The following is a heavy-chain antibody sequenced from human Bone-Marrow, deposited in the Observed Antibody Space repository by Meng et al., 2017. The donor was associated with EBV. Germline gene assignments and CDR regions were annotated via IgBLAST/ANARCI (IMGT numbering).Heavy chain of an antibody. D-gene: IGHD3-16*02. CDR1: GYTFTSYA. CDR3: ARDILYDYVWGSYRLDP. J-gene: IGHJ5*02. Sequence: QGRLVQSGSELKKPGASVKVSCKASGYTFTSYAMNWVRQAPGQGLEWMGWINTNTGNPTYAQGFTGRFVFSLDTSVSTAYLQISSLKAEDTAVYYCARDILYDYVWGSYRLDPWGQGTLVTVSS. V-gene: IGHV7-4-1*02. CDR2: INTNTGNP.